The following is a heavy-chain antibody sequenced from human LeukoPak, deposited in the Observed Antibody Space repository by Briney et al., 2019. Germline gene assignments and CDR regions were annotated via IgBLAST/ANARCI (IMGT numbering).Heavy chain of an antibody. CDR2: IKQDGSEK. CDR1: GFSLSSYW. Sequence: GGSLRLSCAASGFSLSSYWMTWVRQAPGKGLEWVANIKQDGSEKNYVDSVKGRFTISRDNAKNSLYLQINSLRVEDTAVYYCARMGDDYWGQGTLVTVSS. V-gene: IGHV3-7*01. J-gene: IGHJ4*02. CDR3: ARMGDDY. D-gene: IGHD3-16*01.